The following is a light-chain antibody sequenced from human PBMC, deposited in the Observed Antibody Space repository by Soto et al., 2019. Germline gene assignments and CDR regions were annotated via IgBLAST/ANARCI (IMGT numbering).Light chain of an antibody. V-gene: IGKV1-39*01. CDR2: AAS. J-gene: IGKJ1*01. CDR1: QTIDSY. Sequence: DLQMTQSPSSLSASVGDRVTISCRAGQTIDSYLNWYQQKPGKAPKLLIYAASSLQSGVPSRFSGRGSGTDFTLTISSLQPEDFAIYYCQESYRTPWTFGQGTKVEIK. CDR3: QESYRTPWT.